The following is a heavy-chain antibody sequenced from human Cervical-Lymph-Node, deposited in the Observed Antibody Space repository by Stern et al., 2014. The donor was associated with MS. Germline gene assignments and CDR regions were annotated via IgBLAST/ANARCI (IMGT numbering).Heavy chain of an antibody. J-gene: IGHJ4*02. V-gene: IGHV3-30*18. CDR2: ISADGNNI. CDR1: GFPLSCYG. Sequence: VQLVESGGGLVQPGRSLRLSCAASGFPLSCYGMPWVRPAPGKGLEWVSVISADGNNIHSADSVKGRFPISRDTSTNMLYLQMYNLSAEDTAVYFWTKERKTSVGVVLGYFDDWGLGTLVTVSS. CDR3: TKERKTSVGVVLGYFDD. D-gene: IGHD3-3*01.